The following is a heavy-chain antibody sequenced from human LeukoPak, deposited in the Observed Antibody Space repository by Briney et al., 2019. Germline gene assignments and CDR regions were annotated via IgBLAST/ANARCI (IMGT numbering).Heavy chain of an antibody. V-gene: IGHV3-48*04. CDR2: ISSSSSTI. D-gene: IGHD3-10*01. Sequence: GGSLRLFCAASGFTFSSYSMNWVRQAPGKGLEWVSYISSSSSTIYYADSVKGRFTISRDNAENKVYLQMNSLGAEDTAVYYCTRLRGESPRSFDPWGQGTLVTVSS. CDR3: TRLRGESPRSFDP. CDR1: GFTFSSYS. J-gene: IGHJ5*02.